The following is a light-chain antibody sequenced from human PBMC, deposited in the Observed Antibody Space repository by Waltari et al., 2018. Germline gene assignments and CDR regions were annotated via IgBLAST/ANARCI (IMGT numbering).Light chain of an antibody. Sequence: YDLTQPFSVSVSPGQTATITISGDVLAEKYVRWFQQKPGQAPTLILYKDTERPSGIPERFSGSSSGSTVTLTIRGALLEDEADYHCHAAADNNWFFGGGTKLTVL. CDR1: VLAEKY. CDR2: KDT. V-gene: IGLV3-27*01. J-gene: IGLJ2*01. CDR3: HAAADNNWF.